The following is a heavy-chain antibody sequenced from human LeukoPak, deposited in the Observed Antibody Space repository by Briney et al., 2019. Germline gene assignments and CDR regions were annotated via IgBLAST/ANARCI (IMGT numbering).Heavy chain of an antibody. D-gene: IGHD6-19*01. CDR1: GFTFSRNA. CDR2: ISGSGSST. CDR3: AKVTGYSSGCLDY. V-gene: IGHV3-23*01. J-gene: IGHJ4*02. Sequence: PGGSLRLSCAASGFTFSRNAMSWVRQAPGKGPEWVSVISGSGSSTYYADSVKGRFTISRDNSKNTLYLQMNSLRAEDTAVYYCAKVTGYSSGCLDYWGQGTLVTVSS.